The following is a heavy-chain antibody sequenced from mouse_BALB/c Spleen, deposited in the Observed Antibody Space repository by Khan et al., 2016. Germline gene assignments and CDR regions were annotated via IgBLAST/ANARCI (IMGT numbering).Heavy chain of an antibody. V-gene: IGHV1-5*01. CDR3: TRGYDYNYYAMDY. D-gene: IGHD2-4*01. CDR2: IYPGNSDT. Sequence: VQLQQSGTVLARPGASVKMSCKASGYTFTSYWMHWVKQRPGQGLEWIGAIYPGNSDTSYNQKFKGKAKLTAVTSTSTAYMALSSLTNEDSAVYYCTRGYDYNYYAMDYWGQGTSVTVSS. J-gene: IGHJ4*01. CDR1: GYTFTSYW.